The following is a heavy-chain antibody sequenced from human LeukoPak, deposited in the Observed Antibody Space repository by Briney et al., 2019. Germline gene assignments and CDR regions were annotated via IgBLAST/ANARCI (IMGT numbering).Heavy chain of an antibody. D-gene: IGHD1-20*01. CDR1: GGSISSYY. V-gene: IGHV4-59*01. CDR3: ARWNNWNDRDYYYGMDV. CDR2: ICYSGST. J-gene: IGHJ6*02. Sequence: SETLSLTCTVSGGSISSYYWSWIRQPPGKGLEWIGYICYSGSTNYNPSLKSRVTISVDTSKNQFSLKLSSVTAADTAVYYCARWNNWNDRDYYYGMDVWGQGTTVTVSS.